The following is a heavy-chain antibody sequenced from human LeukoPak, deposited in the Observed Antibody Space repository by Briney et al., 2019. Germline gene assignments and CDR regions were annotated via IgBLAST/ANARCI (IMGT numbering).Heavy chain of an antibody. CDR2: IIPIFGTA. Sequence: SVKVSCKASGGTFSSYAISWVRQAPGQGLEWMGGIIPIFGTANYAQKFQGRDTITADESTSTAYMELSSLRSEDTAVYYCARDTYDFWSGSPAPITYFVYWGQGTLVTVSS. CDR1: GGTFSSYA. V-gene: IGHV1-69*13. D-gene: IGHD3-3*01. J-gene: IGHJ4*02. CDR3: ARDTYDFWSGSPAPITYFVY.